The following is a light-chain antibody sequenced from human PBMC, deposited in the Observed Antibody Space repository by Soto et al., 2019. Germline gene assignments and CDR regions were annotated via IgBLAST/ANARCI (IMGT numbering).Light chain of an antibody. V-gene: IGKV4-1*01. J-gene: IGKJ5*01. Sequence: DIVMTQSPDSLAVSLGERATINCKSSQSVLYSSNNKNYLAWYQQKPGQPPKLLIYWASTRESGVPDRFSGSGSRTDFTLTISSLQAEDVAVYYCQQYYSPPITFGQGTRLEMK. CDR3: QQYYSPPIT. CDR1: QSVLYSSNNKNY. CDR2: WAS.